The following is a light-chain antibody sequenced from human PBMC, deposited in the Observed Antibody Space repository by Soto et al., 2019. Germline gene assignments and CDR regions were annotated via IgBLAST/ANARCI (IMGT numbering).Light chain of an antibody. V-gene: IGLV2-14*03. CDR3: SSARRDNNWV. J-gene: IGLJ3*02. CDR2: EVS. Sequence: QSALTQPASVSESPGQSITISCTGTSSDIGASTFVSWYQQHPGKAPKLLIYEVSNRPSGISNRFSGSKSANTASLTISGLQAEDEADYYCSSARRDNNWVFGGGTKLTVL. CDR1: SSDIGASTF.